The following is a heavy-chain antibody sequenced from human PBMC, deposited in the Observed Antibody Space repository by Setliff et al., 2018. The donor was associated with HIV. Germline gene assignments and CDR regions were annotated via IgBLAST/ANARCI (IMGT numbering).Heavy chain of an antibody. V-gene: IGHV3-11*05. CDR2: ISKSGDYS. D-gene: IGHD2-21*02. CDR1: GFTFSDHY. Sequence: GSLRLSCAASGFTFSDHYMNWVRQAPGKGLEWVSYISKSGDYSNYADSVRGRFTISRDNAKNSLYLQMSSLRAEDTAVYYYAREVTSFEAFDLWGQGTMVTVSS. J-gene: IGHJ3*01. CDR3: AREVTSFEAFDL.